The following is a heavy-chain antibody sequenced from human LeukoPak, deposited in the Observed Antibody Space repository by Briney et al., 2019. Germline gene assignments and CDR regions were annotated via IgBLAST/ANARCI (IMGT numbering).Heavy chain of an antibody. V-gene: IGHV4-34*01. D-gene: IGHD1-7*01. CDR1: GGSFSGYY. Sequence: SETLSLTCAVYGGSFSGYYWSWIRQPPGKGLKWIGEINHSGSTNYNPSLKSRVTISVDTSKNQFSLKLSSVTAADTAVYYCARKCRYNWNYGCDWFDPWGQGTLVTVSS. CDR2: INHSGST. J-gene: IGHJ5*02. CDR3: ARKCRYNWNYGCDWFDP.